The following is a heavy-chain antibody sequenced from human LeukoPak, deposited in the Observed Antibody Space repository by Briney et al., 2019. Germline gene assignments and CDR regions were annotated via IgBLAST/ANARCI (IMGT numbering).Heavy chain of an antibody. D-gene: IGHD5-18*01. CDR2: ISSSGSTI. CDR1: GFTFSSYE. V-gene: IGHV3-48*03. J-gene: IGHJ4*02. CDR3: ARADTAMATGHFDY. Sequence: GGSLRLSCAASGFTFSSYEMNWVRQAPGKGLEWVSYISSSGSTIYSADSVKGRFTISRDNAKNSLYLKINSLRAEDTAVYYCARADTAMATGHFDYWGQGTLVTLSS.